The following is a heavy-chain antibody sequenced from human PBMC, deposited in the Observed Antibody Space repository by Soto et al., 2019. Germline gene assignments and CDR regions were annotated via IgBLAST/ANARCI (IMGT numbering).Heavy chain of an antibody. CDR3: ARTFWSGLRLDYYYMDV. V-gene: IGHV4-59*08. CDR2: ISYSGST. J-gene: IGHJ6*03. Sequence: SETLSLTCTVSGGSLNNYYWSWIRQPPGKGLEWIGYISYSGSTNYNPSLRSLVSISVDRSKNQFSLRLGSVTAADTAVYHCARTFWSGLRLDYYYMDVWGKGTTVT. D-gene: IGHD3-3*01. CDR1: GGSLNNYY.